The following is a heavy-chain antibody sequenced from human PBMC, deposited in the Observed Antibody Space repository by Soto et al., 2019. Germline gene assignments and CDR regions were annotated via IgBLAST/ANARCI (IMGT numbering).Heavy chain of an antibody. V-gene: IGHV3-53*01. CDR3: ARDIKVRTVTTFYYGLDV. CDR2: IYSGGST. CDR1: GFTVSSNY. D-gene: IGHD4-4*01. J-gene: IGHJ6*02. Sequence: GRSLRLSCAASGFTVSSNYMSWVRQAPGKGLEWVSVIYSGGSTYYADSVKGRFTISRDNSKNTLYLQMNSLRAEDTAVYYCARDIKVRTVTTFYYGLDVWGQGTTVTVSS.